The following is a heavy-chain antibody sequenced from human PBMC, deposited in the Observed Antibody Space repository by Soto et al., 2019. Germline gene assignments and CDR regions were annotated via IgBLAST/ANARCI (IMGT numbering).Heavy chain of an antibody. D-gene: IGHD2-2*01. J-gene: IGHJ4*02. Sequence: EVQLVESGGGLVRPGGSQRLSCAASGFTFKNYWMTWVRQAPGKGLEWVANIKQDGSETYYVDSVEGRFTISRDNAKNSVDLQMNSLRVEDTAVYYCARELGYCSSSSCWSDDWGQGTLVTVSS. CDR2: IKQDGSET. CDR3: ARELGYCSSSSCWSDD. V-gene: IGHV3-7*04. CDR1: GFTFKNYW.